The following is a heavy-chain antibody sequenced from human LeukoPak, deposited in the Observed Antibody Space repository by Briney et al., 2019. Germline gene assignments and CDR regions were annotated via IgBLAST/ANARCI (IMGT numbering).Heavy chain of an antibody. J-gene: IGHJ5*02. V-gene: IGHV1-8*01. D-gene: IGHD3-10*01. CDR3: VRDGEGVAISVNYWFDP. CDR1: GYTFTSYD. Sequence: ASVKVSCKASGYTFTSYDLNWVRQASGQGLEWMGWMNPNNGNTGYAQKFQGRITMTRDTSTSTAYMELRGLTSDDTAVYYCVRDGEGVAISVNYWFDPWGQGTLVTVSS. CDR2: MNPNNGNT.